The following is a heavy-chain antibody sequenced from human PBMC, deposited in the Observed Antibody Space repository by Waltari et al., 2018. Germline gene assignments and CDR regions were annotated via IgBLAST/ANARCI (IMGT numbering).Heavy chain of an antibody. CDR2: IKEDGSFQ. V-gene: IGHV3-7*04. CDR1: GFTFGTTW. J-gene: IGHJ4*02. Sequence: EVQLVDSGGGLVQPGGSLRVSGAASGFTFGTTWLSWVRPAPGKGLEWVASIKEDGSFQYYVDSVKGRFTISRDNAKNSLYLQMNSLRPEDTAVYFCARAHDWGQGTGVTVSS. CDR3: ARAHD.